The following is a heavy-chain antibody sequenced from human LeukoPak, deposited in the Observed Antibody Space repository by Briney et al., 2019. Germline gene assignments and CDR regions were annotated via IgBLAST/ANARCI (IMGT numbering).Heavy chain of an antibody. Sequence: PGGSLRLSCAASGFTFDDYAMHWVRQAPGKGLEWVSLISGDGGSTYHADSVKGRFTISRDNSKNSLYLQMNSLRTEDTALYYCAKDILSKSALYYFDYWGQGTLVTVSS. V-gene: IGHV3-43*02. CDR3: AKDILSKSALYYFDY. J-gene: IGHJ4*02. CDR2: ISGDGGST. CDR1: GFTFDDYA.